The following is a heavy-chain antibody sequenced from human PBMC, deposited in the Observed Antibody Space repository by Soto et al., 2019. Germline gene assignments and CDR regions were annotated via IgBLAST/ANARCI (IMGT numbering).Heavy chain of an antibody. D-gene: IGHD3-10*01. Sequence: AGGSLRLSCAASGFTFSSYSMNWVRQAPGKGLEWVSYISSSSSTIYYADSVKGRFTISRDNAKNSLYLQMNSLRDEDTAVYYCARDLEYYYGSGSYYSRYDYYGMDVWGQGTTVTVSS. CDR3: ARDLEYYYGSGSYYSRYDYYGMDV. CDR1: GFTFSSYS. CDR2: ISSSSSTI. J-gene: IGHJ6*02. V-gene: IGHV3-48*02.